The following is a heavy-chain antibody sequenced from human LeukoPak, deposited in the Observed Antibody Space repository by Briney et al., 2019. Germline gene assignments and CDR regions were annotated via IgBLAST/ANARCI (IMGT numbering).Heavy chain of an antibody. CDR1: GYTFTSYY. D-gene: IGHD3-3*01. V-gene: IGHV1-46*01. CDR2: INPSGGST. CDR3: ARSGIFGVVNYAFDI. Sequence: ASVKVSCKASGYTFTSYYMHWVRQAPGQGLEWMGVINPSGGSTSYAQKFQGRVTMTRDTSTSTVYMELSSLRSEDTAVYYCARSGIFGVVNYAFDIWGQGTMVTVSS. J-gene: IGHJ3*02.